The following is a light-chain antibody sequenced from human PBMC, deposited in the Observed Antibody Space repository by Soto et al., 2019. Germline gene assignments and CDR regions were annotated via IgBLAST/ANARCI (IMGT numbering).Light chain of an antibody. Sequence: EIVLTQSPGTLSLSPGERATLSCRASQSVSSTYLAWYQQKSGQAPRLLIYGASGRATGIPDRFTGSGSGTDFTLTISRLEPADFAVYYCQHYGTSLWTFGQGTKVEIK. CDR3: QHYGTSLWT. CDR1: QSVSSTY. CDR2: GAS. J-gene: IGKJ1*01. V-gene: IGKV3-20*01.